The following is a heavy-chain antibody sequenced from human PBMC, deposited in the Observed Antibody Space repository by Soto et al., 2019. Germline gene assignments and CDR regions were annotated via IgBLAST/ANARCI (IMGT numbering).Heavy chain of an antibody. CDR2: INHSGST. D-gene: IGHD3-3*01. V-gene: IGHV4-34*01. CDR3: ARARKGSGSDYYYHYGMDV. CDR1: GGSISRYF. Sequence: SETLSLTCSVSGGSISRYFWSWIRQPPGKGLEWIGEINHSGSTNYNPSLKSRVTISVHTSKNQFSLKLSSVTAADTAVYYCARARKGSGSDYYYHYGMDVWGKGTTVTVSS. J-gene: IGHJ6*04.